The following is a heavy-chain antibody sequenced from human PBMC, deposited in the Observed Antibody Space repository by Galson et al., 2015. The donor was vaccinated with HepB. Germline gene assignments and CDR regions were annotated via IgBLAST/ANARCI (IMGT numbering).Heavy chain of an antibody. Sequence: SLRLSCAASGFTFSSYIMVWVRQAPGKGLEWVSSISTRSDYIHYADSVKGRFTISRDNAKNSLFLQMRSLRVEDTAVYYCTRVGALEAWIQVWSPMETFDIWGEGTTVTVSA. D-gene: IGHD5-18*01. CDR2: ISTRSDYI. CDR1: GFTFSSYI. V-gene: IGHV3-21*01. CDR3: TRVGALEAWIQVWSPMETFDI. J-gene: IGHJ3*02.